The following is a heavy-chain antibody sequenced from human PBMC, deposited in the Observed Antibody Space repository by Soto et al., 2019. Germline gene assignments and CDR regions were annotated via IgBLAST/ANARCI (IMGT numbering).Heavy chain of an antibody. CDR2: VYYSGST. Sequence: QVQLQESGPGLVKPSQTLSIICTVSGGSISSGGYYWSWIRLHPGKGLEWIGDVYYSGSTYYNPSLKRRVTISIDTCKNQFSLKLGSGTAADTAVYYCASSQGWFDPWGQGTLVTVSS. V-gene: IGHV4-31*03. CDR1: GGSISSGGYY. J-gene: IGHJ5*02. CDR3: ASSQGWFDP.